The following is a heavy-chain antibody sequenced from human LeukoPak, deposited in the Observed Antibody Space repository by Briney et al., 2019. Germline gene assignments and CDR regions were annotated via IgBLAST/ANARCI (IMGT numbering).Heavy chain of an antibody. CDR3: AREITTNGGRYFDY. CDR1: GFTFSNDW. Sequence: GGSLRLSRAASGFTFSNDWMHWVRQAPGKGLVWVSRINIDGSSTNNADSVKGRFTISRDNAKNTLYLQMNSLRAEDTAVYYCAREITTNGGRYFDYWGQGTLVTVSS. CDR2: INIDGSST. V-gene: IGHV3-74*01. J-gene: IGHJ4*02. D-gene: IGHD7-27*01.